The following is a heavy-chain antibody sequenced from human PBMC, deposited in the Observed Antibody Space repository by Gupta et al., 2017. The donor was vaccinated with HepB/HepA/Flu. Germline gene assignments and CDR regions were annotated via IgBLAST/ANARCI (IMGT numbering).Heavy chain of an antibody. Sequence: QVQLQQWGAGLLTPSETLSLTCGVCGGSFSGYYWTWIRQSPGKGLEWIGEINHTGSTNHNPALKSRVTISVDTSKNQFSLKPRFVIAADTAVYYCARDGNYCVRLYYNYMDVWGKGTTVTVS. V-gene: IGHV4-34*01. J-gene: IGHJ6*03. CDR1: GGSFSGYY. D-gene: IGHD1-26*01. CDR2: INHTGST. CDR3: ARDGNYCVRLYYNYMDV.